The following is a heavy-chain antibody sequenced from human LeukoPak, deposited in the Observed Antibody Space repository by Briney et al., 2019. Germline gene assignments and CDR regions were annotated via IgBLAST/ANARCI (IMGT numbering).Heavy chain of an antibody. Sequence: ASVKVSCKASGYTFTNYYIHWVRQAPGQGLEWMGIINPSGGNTTYAQKFQGRVTITADESTSTAYMELSSLRSEDTAVYYCARDLGRVWFDPWGQGTLVTVSS. CDR3: ARDLGRVWFDP. CDR2: INPSGGNT. V-gene: IGHV1-46*01. CDR1: GYTFTNYY. J-gene: IGHJ5*02.